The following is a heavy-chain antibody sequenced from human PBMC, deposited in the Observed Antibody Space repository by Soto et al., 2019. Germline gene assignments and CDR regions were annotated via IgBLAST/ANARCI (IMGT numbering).Heavy chain of an antibody. D-gene: IGHD3-22*01. J-gene: IGHJ4*02. CDR3: ARVRRSSGYYYGY. Sequence: ASVQVSCKASGGTFSSYAISWVRQAPGQGLEWMGIINPSGGSTSYAQKFQGRVTMTRDTSTSTVYMELSSLRSEDTAVYYCARVRRSSGYYYGYWGQGTPVTVSS. V-gene: IGHV1-46*01. CDR2: INPSGGST. CDR1: GGTFSSYA.